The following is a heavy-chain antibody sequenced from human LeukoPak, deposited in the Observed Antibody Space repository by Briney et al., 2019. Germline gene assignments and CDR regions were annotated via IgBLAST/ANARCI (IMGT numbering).Heavy chain of an antibody. CDR3: AREWFGVRFDP. J-gene: IGHJ5*02. CDR2: IIPIFGTA. D-gene: IGHD3-10*01. V-gene: IGHV1-69*05. CDR1: GYTFTSYA. Sequence: ASVKVSCKASGYTFTSYAISWVRQAPGQGLEWMGRIIPIFGTANYAQKFQGRVTITTDESTSTAYMELSSLRSEDTAVYYCAREWFGVRFDPWGQGTLVTVSS.